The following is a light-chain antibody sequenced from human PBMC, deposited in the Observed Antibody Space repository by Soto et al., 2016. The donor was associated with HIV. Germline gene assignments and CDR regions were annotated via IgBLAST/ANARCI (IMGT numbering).Light chain of an antibody. J-gene: IGKJ2*01. CDR1: RSISTY. Sequence: DIRMTQSPSSLSASVGDRVIITCRASRSISTYLNWYHQKPGKAPKLLIYAASSLQSGVPSRFSGSGSGIDFILTISTLQPEDFATYYCQQSYSTHTFGQGTKLEIK. V-gene: IGKV1-39*01. CDR3: QQSYSTHT. CDR2: AAS.